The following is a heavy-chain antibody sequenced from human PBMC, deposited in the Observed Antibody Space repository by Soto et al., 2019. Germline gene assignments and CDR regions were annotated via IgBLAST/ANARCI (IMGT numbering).Heavy chain of an antibody. D-gene: IGHD2-21*02. CDR1: GASVTSPEHY. V-gene: IGHV4-30-4*01. Sequence: SETLSLTCSVSGASVTSPEHYWTWIRQAPGKGLEWIGYIYYVGSTVYNPSLKGRSTVSLDTSKKQFSLNLTSVTAADTAVYFCASGRYCLSGDCFQKWFDPWGQGTLVTVSS. CDR3: ASGRYCLSGDCFQKWFDP. CDR2: IYYVGST. J-gene: IGHJ5*02.